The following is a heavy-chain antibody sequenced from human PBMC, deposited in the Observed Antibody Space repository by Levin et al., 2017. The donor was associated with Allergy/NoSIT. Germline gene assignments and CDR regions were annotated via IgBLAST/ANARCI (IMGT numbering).Heavy chain of an antibody. V-gene: IGHV4-61*01. D-gene: IGHD3-3*02. CDR1: GGSVRSGSYY. Sequence: SQTLSLTCTVSGGSVRSGSYYWSWIRQPPGKGLEWIVYIYYSGSTNYNPSLKSRVTISVDTSKNQFSLKLSSVTAADTAVYYCARVDHFNDAFDIWGQGTMVTVSS. CDR2: IYYSGST. CDR3: ARVDHFNDAFDI. J-gene: IGHJ3*02.